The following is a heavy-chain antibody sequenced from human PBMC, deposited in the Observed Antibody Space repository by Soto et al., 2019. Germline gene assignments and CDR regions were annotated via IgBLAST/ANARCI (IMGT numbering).Heavy chain of an antibody. V-gene: IGHV3-7*01. CDR3: ARGVH. CDR1: GFTFSSDW. CDR2: IKHDGSEK. Sequence: EVQLVESGGGLVQPGGSLRLSCAASGFTFSSDWMSWVRQAPGRGLEWVANIKHDGSEKYYVDSVMDRFTISRDNAKNSVSLQMNSLIAEDPAVYDCARGVHWGQGTLVTVSS. J-gene: IGHJ4*02.